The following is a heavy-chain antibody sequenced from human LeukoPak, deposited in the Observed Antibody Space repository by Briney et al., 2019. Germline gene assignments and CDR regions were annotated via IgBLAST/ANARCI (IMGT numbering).Heavy chain of an antibody. CDR3: ARNVLRYFDWLPRQDY. Sequence: XPGQXXXWXGWISAYNGNTNYAQKLQGRVTMTTDTSTSTAYMELRSLRSDDTAVYYCARNVLRYFDWLPRQDYWGQGTLVTVSS. V-gene: IGHV1-18*01. CDR2: ISAYNGNT. J-gene: IGHJ4*02. D-gene: IGHD3-9*01.